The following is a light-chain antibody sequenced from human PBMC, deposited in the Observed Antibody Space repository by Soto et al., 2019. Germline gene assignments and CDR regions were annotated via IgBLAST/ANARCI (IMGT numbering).Light chain of an antibody. CDR1: SSDVGGYNY. CDR2: DVS. V-gene: IGLV2-14*01. J-gene: IGLJ2*01. Sequence: QSALTQPASVSGSPGQSITISCTGTSSDVGGYNYVSWYQQHPGKAPKLMIYDVSNRPLGVSNRFSGSKSGNTASLTISGLQAEDEADYYCSSYTSISTGVFGGGTKLTV. CDR3: SSYTSISTGV.